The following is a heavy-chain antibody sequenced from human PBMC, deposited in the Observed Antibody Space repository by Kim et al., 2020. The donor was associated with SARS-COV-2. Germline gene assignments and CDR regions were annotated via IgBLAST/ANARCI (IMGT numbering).Heavy chain of an antibody. V-gene: IGHV3-23*01. J-gene: IGHJ5*02. CDR2: SGDTT. CDR3: APRRWLAP. Sequence: SGDTTDYDPSVNGRFAISRDNSKNALYLQMNSLGADDAAIYYCAPRRWLAPWGQGTLVTVSS.